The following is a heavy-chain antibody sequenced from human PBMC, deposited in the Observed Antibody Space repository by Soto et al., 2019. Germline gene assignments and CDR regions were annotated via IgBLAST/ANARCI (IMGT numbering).Heavy chain of an antibody. D-gene: IGHD2-21*02. CDR2: VYYTGST. V-gene: IGHV4-30-4*01. Sequence: GPGPKIASETLSLTCTVSGASIRSTDYYWSWIRQAPGKGLEWIGYVYYTGSTYYNPSLMSRLTISVDTSKNQFSLKLTSVTAAETAVYYCVRTARLGGVAPHWFDRSGPGTQPTVSS. CDR1: GASIRSTDYY. J-gene: IGHJ5*02. CDR3: VRTARLGGVAPHWFDR.